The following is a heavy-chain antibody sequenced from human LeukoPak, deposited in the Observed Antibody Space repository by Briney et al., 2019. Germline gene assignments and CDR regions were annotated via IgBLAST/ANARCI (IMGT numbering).Heavy chain of an antibody. Sequence: GESPKISFKCSGYSFTNYWIGWVRQMPGKGLEWMGVIYPDDSDTRYSPSFQGQVTISADKSIGTAYPQWSSLKASDTAMYYCARLNYGSGSYFGHFDYWGQGTLVTVSS. CDR1: GYSFTNYW. CDR2: IYPDDSDT. CDR3: ARLNYGSGSYFGHFDY. J-gene: IGHJ4*02. V-gene: IGHV5-51*01. D-gene: IGHD3-10*01.